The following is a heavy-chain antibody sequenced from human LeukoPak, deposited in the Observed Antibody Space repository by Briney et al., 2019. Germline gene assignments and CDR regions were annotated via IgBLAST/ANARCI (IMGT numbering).Heavy chain of an antibody. Sequence: GGSLRLSCAASGFAFSSYAMHWVRQAPGKGLEWVSGITWNSGGIGYADSVKGRFTISRDNAKNSLYLQMNSLRAEDTALYYCAKGISGSYYYPFDYWGQGTLVTVSS. CDR1: GFAFSSYA. D-gene: IGHD1-26*01. CDR2: ITWNSGGI. J-gene: IGHJ4*02. CDR3: AKGISGSYYYPFDY. V-gene: IGHV3-9*01.